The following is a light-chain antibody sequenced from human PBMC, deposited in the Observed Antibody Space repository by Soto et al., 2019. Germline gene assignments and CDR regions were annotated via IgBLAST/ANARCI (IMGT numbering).Light chain of an antibody. J-gene: IGLJ2*01. Sequence: NFMLTQPHSVSESPGKTVTISCTRSSGSIAANYVQWYQQRPGSAPTTVIYEDNERPSGVPDRISGSIDTSSNSASLYISALKTEDEADYYCQSYDSTNVVFGGGTKLTVL. CDR2: EDN. V-gene: IGLV6-57*04. CDR3: QSYDSTNVV. CDR1: SGSIAANY.